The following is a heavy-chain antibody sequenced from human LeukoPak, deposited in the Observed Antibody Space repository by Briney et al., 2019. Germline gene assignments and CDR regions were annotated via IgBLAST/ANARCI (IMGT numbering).Heavy chain of an antibody. Sequence: PSETLSLTCAVYGGSFSGYYWSWIRQPPGKGLEWIGEINHSGSTNYNPSLKSRVTISVDTSKNQFSLKLSSVTAADTAVYYCARVSPDSSGSQGAFDYWGQGTLVTVSS. J-gene: IGHJ4*02. D-gene: IGHD6-19*01. CDR3: ARVSPDSSGSQGAFDY. CDR2: INHSGST. V-gene: IGHV4-34*01. CDR1: GGSFSGYY.